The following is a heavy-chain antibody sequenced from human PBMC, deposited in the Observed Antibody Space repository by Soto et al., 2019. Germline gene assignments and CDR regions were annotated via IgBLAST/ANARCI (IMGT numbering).Heavy chain of an antibody. CDR3: ARVFSDSSSFFDP. D-gene: IGHD6-13*01. Sequence: QVQLQESGPGLVKPSQTLSLTCTVSGGSISSGGYYWSWIRQHPGKGLEWIGYIYYSGSTYYNPSRKSRVTIAVDTSKNQFSLKLSSVTAADTAVYYCARVFSDSSSFFDPWGQGTLVTVSS. J-gene: IGHJ5*02. V-gene: IGHV4-31*03. CDR1: GGSISSGGYY. CDR2: IYYSGST.